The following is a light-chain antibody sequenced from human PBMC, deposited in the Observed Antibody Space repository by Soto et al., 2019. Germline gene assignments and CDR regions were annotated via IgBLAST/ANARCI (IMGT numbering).Light chain of an antibody. Sequence: QSVLTQPPSVSAAPGQRVTISCTGSSSNIGAGYDVHWYQQLPGTAPKLLIYGNSNRPSGVPDRFSGSKSGTSASLAITGLQAEDEAEDDCQSYDSSLGGLYVFGAGTKVTVL. CDR3: QSYDSSLGGLYV. CDR2: GNS. J-gene: IGLJ1*01. V-gene: IGLV1-40*01. CDR1: SSNIGAGYD.